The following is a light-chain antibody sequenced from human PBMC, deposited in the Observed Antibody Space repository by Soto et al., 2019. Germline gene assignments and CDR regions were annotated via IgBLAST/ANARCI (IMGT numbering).Light chain of an antibody. Sequence: LTQPASVSGSPGQSLTISCTGTSSDVGGYNYVSWYQQHPGKAPKLMIYDVSNRPSGISNRFSGSKSGNTASLTISGLQAEDEADYYCSSYTTSSAPHVVFGGGTKLTVL. J-gene: IGLJ2*01. V-gene: IGLV2-14*03. CDR1: SSDVGGYNY. CDR2: DVS. CDR3: SSYTTSSAPHVV.